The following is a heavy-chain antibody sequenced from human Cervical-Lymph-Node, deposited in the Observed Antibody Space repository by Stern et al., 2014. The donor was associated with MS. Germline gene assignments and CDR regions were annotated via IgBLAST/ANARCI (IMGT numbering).Heavy chain of an antibody. J-gene: IGHJ4*02. CDR1: GFTFSSYW. Sequence: EVQLVESGGGLVQPGGSLRLSCAASGFTFSSYWMHWVRQAPGKGLVWGSRISGDGSSTSYADSVKGRFTISRDNAKNTLYLQMNSLRAEDTAVYYCARVMSTTVSGDYWGQGTLVTVSS. D-gene: IGHD4-11*01. CDR2: ISGDGSST. CDR3: ARVMSTTVSGDY. V-gene: IGHV3-74*02.